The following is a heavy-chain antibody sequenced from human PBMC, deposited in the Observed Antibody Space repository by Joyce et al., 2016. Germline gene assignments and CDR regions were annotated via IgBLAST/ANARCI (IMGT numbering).Heavy chain of an antibody. D-gene: IGHD3/OR15-3a*01. Sequence: EVQLVEPGGGLVQPGGSLRLSCAASGFTFSRYELNWVRQAPGKGLEWISFISGTGDIIYYADSVKGRFSISRDNAKNSLYLQMNSLRAEDRAVYYCTRDFKNFWTGYFDYWGQGILVTVSS. V-gene: IGHV3-48*03. CDR1: GFTFSRYE. CDR2: ISGTGDII. J-gene: IGHJ4*02. CDR3: TRDFKNFWTGYFDY.